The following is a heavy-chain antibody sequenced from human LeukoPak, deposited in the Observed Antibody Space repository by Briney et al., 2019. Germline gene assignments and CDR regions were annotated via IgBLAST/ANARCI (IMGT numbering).Heavy chain of an antibody. V-gene: IGHV4-59*01. CDR2: TYYSGTT. D-gene: IGHD6-13*01. Sequence: PSETLSLTCAVYGGSFSNYYWSWIRQPPGKGLEWIGYTYYSGTTNYNPSLKSRVTISVDTSKNQFSLKLNSVTAADTAVYYCARGVYIAAAQYGYWGQGTLVTVSS. J-gene: IGHJ4*02. CDR1: GGSFSNYY. CDR3: ARGVYIAAAQYGY.